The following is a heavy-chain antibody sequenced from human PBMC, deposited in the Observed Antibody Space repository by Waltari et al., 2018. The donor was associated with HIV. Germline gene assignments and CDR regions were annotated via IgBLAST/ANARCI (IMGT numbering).Heavy chain of an antibody. V-gene: IGHV4-38-2*01. D-gene: IGHD3-22*01. J-gene: IGHJ4*02. CDR3: ARVGYFYDSGGFVVPHYFES. CDR2: FSYSGTS. CDR1: AYSINSNYY. Sequence: QVQLQESGPGLVKASETLSLTCGVSAYSINSNYYWAWARQPPVKGRACIGTFSYSGTSYYNPSLKSRGSISVDTSKNQFSLKLSSVTAADTAVYYCARVGYFYDSGGFVVPHYFESWGQGSLVTVSS.